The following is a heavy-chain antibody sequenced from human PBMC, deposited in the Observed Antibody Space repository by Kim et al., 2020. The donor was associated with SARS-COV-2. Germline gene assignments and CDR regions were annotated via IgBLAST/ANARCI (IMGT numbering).Heavy chain of an antibody. Sequence: SETLSLTCAVYGGSFSGYYWSWIRQPPGKGLEWIGEINHSGSTNYNPSLKSRVTISVDTSKNQFSLKLSSVTAADTAVYYCARGQAGYSSGWYVSFPDYWGQGTLVTVSS. CDR1: GGSFSGYY. CDR2: INHSGST. J-gene: IGHJ4*02. CDR3: ARGQAGYSSGWYVSFPDY. V-gene: IGHV4-34*01. D-gene: IGHD6-19*01.